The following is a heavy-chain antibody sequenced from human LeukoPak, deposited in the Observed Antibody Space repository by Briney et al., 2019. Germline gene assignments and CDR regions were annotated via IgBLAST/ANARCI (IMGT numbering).Heavy chain of an antibody. Sequence: GGSLRLSCAASGFTFSTYWMSWVRQAPGKGLEWVANIKQDGSEKYYVDSVKGRFTISRGNAKNSLYLQMNSLRAEDTAVYYCARDGTFTDYGDYGAYACWGQGTLVTVSS. CDR3: ARDGTFTDYGDYGAYAC. J-gene: IGHJ4*02. CDR2: IKQDGSEK. CDR1: GFTFSTYW. D-gene: IGHD4-17*01. V-gene: IGHV3-7*01.